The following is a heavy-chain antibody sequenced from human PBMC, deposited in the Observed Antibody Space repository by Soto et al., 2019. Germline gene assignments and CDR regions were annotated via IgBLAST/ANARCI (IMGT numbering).Heavy chain of an antibody. Sequence: SLRLSCTASGFTFYNTWMSWVRQAPGKGLEWVGCVKSKTDGGATDYTAPVKGRFTISRDDSQNTLYLQMNSLQTDDTAVYYCTTDRRSGYDPQFDFWGQGTLVTVSS. CDR1: GFTFYNTW. V-gene: IGHV3-15*01. CDR3: TTDRRSGYDPQFDF. J-gene: IGHJ4*02. D-gene: IGHD5-12*01. CDR2: VKSKTDGGAT.